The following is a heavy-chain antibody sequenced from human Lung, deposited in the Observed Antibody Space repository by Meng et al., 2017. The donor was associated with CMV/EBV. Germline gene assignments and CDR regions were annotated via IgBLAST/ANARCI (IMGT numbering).Heavy chain of an antibody. D-gene: IGHD6-6*01. CDR1: DDSISSRSYY. Sequence: SXTLPLXCTVSDDSISSRSYYWGWIRQPPGKGLEWIGSIYYSGSTYYNPSLKSRVTISVDTSKNQFSLKLSSVTAADTAVYYCARINIASRRAIDYWGQGTXVTVSS. CDR3: ARINIASRRAIDY. CDR2: IYYSGST. V-gene: IGHV4-39*07. J-gene: IGHJ4*02.